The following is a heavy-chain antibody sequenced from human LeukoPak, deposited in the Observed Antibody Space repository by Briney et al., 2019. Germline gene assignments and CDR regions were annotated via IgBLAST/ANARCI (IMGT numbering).Heavy chain of an antibody. CDR3: ARDLWFGEEHPYYYYGMDV. CDR1: GFTFSSYE. Sequence: PGGSLRLSRAASGFTFSSYEMNWVRQAPGKGLEWVSYISSSGSTIYYADSVKGRFTISRDNAKNSLYLQMNSLRAEDTAVYYCARDLWFGEEHPYYYYGMDVWGQGTTVTVSS. D-gene: IGHD3-10*01. J-gene: IGHJ6*02. V-gene: IGHV3-48*03. CDR2: ISSSGSTI.